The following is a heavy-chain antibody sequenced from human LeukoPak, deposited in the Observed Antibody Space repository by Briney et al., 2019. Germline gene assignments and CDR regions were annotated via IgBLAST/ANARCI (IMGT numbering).Heavy chain of an antibody. V-gene: IGHV4-59*08. CDR2: IYYSGST. CDR3: ARTNVANSFDI. J-gene: IGHJ3*02. Sequence: PSETLSLTCTISGGSISSYYWSWIRQPPGKGLEWIGYIYYSGSTSYNPSLKSRVTILVDTSKNQFSLKLRSVTAADTAVYYCARTNVANSFDIWGQGTMVTVSS. D-gene: IGHD1-1*01. CDR1: GGSISSYY.